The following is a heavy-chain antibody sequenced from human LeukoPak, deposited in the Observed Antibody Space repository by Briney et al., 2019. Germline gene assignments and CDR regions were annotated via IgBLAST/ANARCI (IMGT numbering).Heavy chain of an antibody. CDR3: AKGSAYGDYYYYGMDV. V-gene: IGHV3-30*18. CDR1: GFTFSTYG. CDR2: ISYDGRNQ. J-gene: IGHJ6*02. Sequence: GGSLRLSCAASGFTFSTYGMHWVRQGPGKGLEWVAVISYDGRNQYYADSVKGRFTISRDNSENTLYLQMNSLIPEDTAVYYCAKGSAYGDYYYYGMDVWGQGTTVTVSS. D-gene: IGHD4-17*01.